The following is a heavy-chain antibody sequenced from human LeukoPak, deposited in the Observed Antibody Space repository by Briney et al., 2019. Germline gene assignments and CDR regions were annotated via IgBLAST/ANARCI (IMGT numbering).Heavy chain of an antibody. D-gene: IGHD6-13*01. V-gene: IGHV4-38-2*02. CDR2: IYHSGNT. CDR1: GYPIRNGYY. Sequence: PSETLSLTCSVSGYPIRNGYYWVWIRQPPGKGLEWIGTIYHSGNTYYSPSLKSRVTISVDTSKNQFSLELSSVTAADTATYFCARDGSSWYGVRYYYMDVWGKGTTVTVSS. J-gene: IGHJ6*03. CDR3: ARDGSSWYGVRYYYMDV.